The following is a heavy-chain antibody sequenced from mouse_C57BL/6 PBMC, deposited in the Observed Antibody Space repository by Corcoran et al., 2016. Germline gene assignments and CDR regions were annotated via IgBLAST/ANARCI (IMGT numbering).Heavy chain of an antibody. CDR1: GYSITSGYY. J-gene: IGHJ2*01. V-gene: IGHV3-6*01. D-gene: IGHD1-1*01. CDR3: AREGRTYGLDY. CDR2: ISYDGSN. Sequence: DVQLQESGPGLVKPSQSLSLTCSVTGYSITSGYYWNWIRQFPGNKLEWMGYISYDGSNNYNPSLKNRISITRDTSKNQFFLKLNSVTTEDTATYYCAREGRTYGLDYWGQGTTLTVSS.